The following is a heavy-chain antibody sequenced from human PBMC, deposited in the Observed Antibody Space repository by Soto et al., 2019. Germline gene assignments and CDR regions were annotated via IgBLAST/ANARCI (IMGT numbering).Heavy chain of an antibody. CDR3: AKGTAGWRTDYFDS. CDR2: ISGSGGST. J-gene: IGHJ4*02. CDR1: GFTFTTYA. Sequence: GGSLRLSCAASGFTFTTYAMSWVRQAPGKGLEWVSGISGSGGSTFYADSVKGRFTISRDNTKNTLYLQMNSLRADDTAVYFCAKGTAGWRTDYFDSWGQGTLVNVSS. V-gene: IGHV3-23*01. D-gene: IGHD6-19*01.